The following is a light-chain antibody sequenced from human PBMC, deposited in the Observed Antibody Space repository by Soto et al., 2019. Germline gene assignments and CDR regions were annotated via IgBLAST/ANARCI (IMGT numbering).Light chain of an antibody. V-gene: IGLV2-8*01. Sequence: ALTQPPSASGSPGQSVTISCTGTSSDVGGYKYVSWYQQYPGKAPKLMIYAVSERPSGVPDRFSGSKSGNTASLTVSGLQAEDEADYYCSSYAGSNNYVFGTGTKVTVL. CDR3: SSYAGSNNYV. CDR2: AVS. CDR1: SSDVGGYKY. J-gene: IGLJ1*01.